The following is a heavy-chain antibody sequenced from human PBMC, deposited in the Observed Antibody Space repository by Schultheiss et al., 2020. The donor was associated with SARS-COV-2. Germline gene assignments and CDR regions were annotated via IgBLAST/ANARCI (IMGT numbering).Heavy chain of an antibody. CDR3: ARSNRAAAVNWFDP. V-gene: IGHV4-39*07. CDR2: IYYSGST. CDR1: GCTISSSSYY. D-gene: IGHD6-13*01. J-gene: IGHJ5*02. Sequence: SETLSLTCTVSGCTISSSSYYWGWIRQPPGKGLEWIGSIYYSGSTYYNPSLKSRVTISVDTSKNQFSLKLSSVTAADTAVYYCARSNRAAAVNWFDPWGQGTLVTVSS.